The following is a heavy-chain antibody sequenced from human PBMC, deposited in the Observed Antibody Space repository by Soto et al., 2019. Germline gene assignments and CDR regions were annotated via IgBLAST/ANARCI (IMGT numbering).Heavy chain of an antibody. V-gene: IGHV3-23*01. CDR1: GFTFSSYA. Sequence: EVQLLESGGGLVQPGGSLRLSCAASGFTFSSYAMSWVRQAPGKGLEWVSAISGSGGSTYYADSVKGRFTISRDNSKNTLYLQMSSPRAEDTAVYYCAKVGCSGCSCYYYFDYWGQGTLVTVSS. CDR2: ISGSGGST. J-gene: IGHJ4*02. CDR3: AKVGCSGCSCYYYFDY. D-gene: IGHD2-15*01.